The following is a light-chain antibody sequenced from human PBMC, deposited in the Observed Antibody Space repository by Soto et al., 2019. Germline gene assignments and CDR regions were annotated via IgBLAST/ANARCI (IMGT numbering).Light chain of an antibody. Sequence: QSVLTQPASVSGSPGQSITISCTGTSSDVGGYNYVSWYQQHPGKAPKLMIYEVSNRPSGVSNRFSGSKSGNTASLTISGLQAEDEADYFCQSFDISLRGFVFGGGTKLTVL. CDR3: QSFDISLRGFV. CDR2: EVS. V-gene: IGLV2-14*01. J-gene: IGLJ1*01. CDR1: SSDVGGYNY.